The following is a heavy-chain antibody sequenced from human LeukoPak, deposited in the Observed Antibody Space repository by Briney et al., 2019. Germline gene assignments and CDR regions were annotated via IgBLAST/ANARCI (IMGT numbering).Heavy chain of an antibody. CDR2: IRSKAYGGTT. D-gene: IGHD5-12*01. V-gene: IGHV3-49*04. CDR3: TRVDIVATTPDY. CDR1: GFTFGDYA. J-gene: IGHJ4*02. Sequence: PGRSLRLSCTASGFTFGDYAMSWVRQAPGKGLEWVGFIRSKAYGGTTEYAASVKGRFTISRDDSKSIAYLQMNSLKTEDTAVYYCTRVDIVATTPDYWGQGTLVTVSS.